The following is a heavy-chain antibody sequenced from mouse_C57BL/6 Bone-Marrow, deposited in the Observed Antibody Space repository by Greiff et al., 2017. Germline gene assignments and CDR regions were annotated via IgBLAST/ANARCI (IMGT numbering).Heavy chain of an antibody. Sequence: EVKLLESGGDLVKPGGSLKLSCAASGFTFSSYGMSWVRPTPDKRLEWVATISSGGSYTYSPDSVKGRFTISRDNAKNTLYLQMSSLTSADTAMYYCARHVDYDYDVGLYYFDYWGQGTTLTVSS. CDR2: ISSGGSYT. J-gene: IGHJ2*01. CDR3: ARHVDYDYDVGLYYFDY. D-gene: IGHD2-4*01. V-gene: IGHV5-6*01. CDR1: GFTFSSYG.